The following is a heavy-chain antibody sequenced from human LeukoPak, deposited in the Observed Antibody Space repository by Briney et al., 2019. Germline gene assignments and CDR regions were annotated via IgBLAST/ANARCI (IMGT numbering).Heavy chain of an antibody. Sequence: GSLRLSCAASRGFTFSSNWMYWVRQAPGKGLVWVSRVNSDGSDTAYADSVKGRFTISRDNSKNTLYLQMSSLRVEDTAVYYCAKRGSSETRWYPFDYWGQGTLVTVSS. J-gene: IGHJ4*02. CDR1: RGFTFSSNW. V-gene: IGHV3-74*01. D-gene: IGHD2-15*01. CDR2: VNSDGSDT. CDR3: AKRGSSETRWYPFDY.